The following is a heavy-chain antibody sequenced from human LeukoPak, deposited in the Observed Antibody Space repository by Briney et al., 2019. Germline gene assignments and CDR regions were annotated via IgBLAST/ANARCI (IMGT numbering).Heavy chain of an antibody. CDR2: IYYSGST. D-gene: IGHD3-22*01. V-gene: IGHV4-59*01. CDR3: ARAYYYDSSGYDHESYYFDY. J-gene: IGHJ4*02. CDR1: GGSISSYY. Sequence: SETLSLTCTVSGGSISSYYWNWIRQPPGKGLEWIGYIYYSGSTNYNPSLKSRVTISIDTSKNQFSLRLSSVTAADTAVYYCARAYYYDSSGYDHESYYFDYWGQGTLVTVSS.